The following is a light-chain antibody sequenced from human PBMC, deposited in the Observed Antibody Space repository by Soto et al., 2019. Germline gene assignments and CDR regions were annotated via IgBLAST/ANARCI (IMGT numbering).Light chain of an antibody. CDR2: WAS. CDR1: PSVLGRSKRRES. CDR3: QQYYSSPPT. J-gene: IGKJ4*01. Sequence: DIVLTPSPDSPVLSLGEKATMHCKSRPSVLGRSKRRESLAWYQQKPGQPPRLLIHWASTRESGVPDRFSGSGSGTDFILTISSLEAEDVAVYYCQQYYSSPPTFGGGTKVDIK. V-gene: IGKV4-1*01.